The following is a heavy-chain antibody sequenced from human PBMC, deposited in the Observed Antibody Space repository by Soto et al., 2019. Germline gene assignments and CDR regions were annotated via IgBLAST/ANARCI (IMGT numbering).Heavy chain of an antibody. D-gene: IGHD6-13*01. Sequence: VQLIQSGPEVRKPGASVRVSCKASGYIFTNFGISWVRQAPGQGLEWMGWISGYNDNTHYAQKLQGRVSMTTDTSTGTAYMDLRSLRSDDTAIYYCVRDSSSWFYYYYGMDVW. CDR2: ISGYNDNT. CDR1: GYIFTNFG. CDR3: VRDSSSWFYYYYGMDV. V-gene: IGHV1-18*01. J-gene: IGHJ6*01.